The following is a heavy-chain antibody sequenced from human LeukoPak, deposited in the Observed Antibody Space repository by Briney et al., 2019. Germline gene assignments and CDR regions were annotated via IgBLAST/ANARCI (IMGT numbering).Heavy chain of an antibody. J-gene: IGHJ5*02. Sequence: ASVKVSCKASGGTFSSYAISWVRQAPGQGLEWMGGIIPILGTANYAQKFQGRVTITADESTSTAYMELSSLRSEDTAVYYCARSYLDTAMVYNWFDPWGQGTLVTVSS. D-gene: IGHD5-18*01. V-gene: IGHV1-69*13. CDR3: ARSYLDTAMVYNWFDP. CDR2: IIPILGTA. CDR1: GGTFSSYA.